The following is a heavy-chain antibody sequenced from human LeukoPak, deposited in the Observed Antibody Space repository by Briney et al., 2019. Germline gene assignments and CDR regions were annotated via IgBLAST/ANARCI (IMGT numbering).Heavy chain of an antibody. D-gene: IGHD3-22*01. J-gene: IGHJ4*02. CDR3: ARDRSHYYDSTGPIGY. Sequence: SQTLSLTCTVSGGSISSGDYYWSWIRQPPGKGLEWIGYTYYSGSTNYNPSLDSRVTITVDTSKNQFSLKLSSVTAADTAVYYCARDRSHYYDSTGPIGYWGQGTLVTVSS. V-gene: IGHV4-30-4*08. CDR1: GGSISSGDYY. CDR2: TYYSGST.